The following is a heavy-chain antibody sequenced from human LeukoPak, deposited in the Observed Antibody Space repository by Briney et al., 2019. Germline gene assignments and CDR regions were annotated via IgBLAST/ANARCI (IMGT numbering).Heavy chain of an antibody. V-gene: IGHV3-74*01. CDR1: EFNFFSYG. CDR3: ARELPREVTLDY. D-gene: IGHD2-21*02. J-gene: IGHJ4*01. CDR2: LFTDGTTT. Sequence: GGSLGLSCVASEFNFFSYGMQWVRQAPGKGLVWVSRLFTDGTTTSYADSVKGRFTISRDNAKNTLYLQMNSLRAEDTAVYYCARELPREVTLDYWGQGTLVTVSP.